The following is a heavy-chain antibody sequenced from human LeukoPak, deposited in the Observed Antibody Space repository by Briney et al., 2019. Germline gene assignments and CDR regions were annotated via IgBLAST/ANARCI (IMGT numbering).Heavy chain of an antibody. CDR1: GYTFTSYD. CDR3: ARAPTGESLSPYYFDY. CDR2: MNPNSGNT. Sequence: ASVKVSCKASGYTFTSYDINWVRQATGQGLEWMGWMNPNSGNTGYAQKFQGRVTMTRNTSISTAYMELSSLRSEDTAVYYCARAPTGESLSPYYFDYWGQGTLVTVSS. D-gene: IGHD7-27*01. J-gene: IGHJ4*02. V-gene: IGHV1-8*01.